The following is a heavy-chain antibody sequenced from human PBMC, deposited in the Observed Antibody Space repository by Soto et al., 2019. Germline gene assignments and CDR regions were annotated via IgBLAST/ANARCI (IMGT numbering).Heavy chain of an antibody. CDR3: AREGWWGGNGFDI. CDR1: GFTFSSYS. J-gene: IGHJ3*02. Sequence: EVQLVESGGGLVKPGGSLRLSCAASGFTFSSYSMNWVRQAPGKGLEWVSSISSSSSYIYYADSVKGRFTISRDNAKNSLYLQMNRRRAEDTAVYYCAREGWWGGNGFDIWGQGTMVTVSS. CDR2: ISSSSSYI. V-gene: IGHV3-21*01. D-gene: IGHD2-15*01.